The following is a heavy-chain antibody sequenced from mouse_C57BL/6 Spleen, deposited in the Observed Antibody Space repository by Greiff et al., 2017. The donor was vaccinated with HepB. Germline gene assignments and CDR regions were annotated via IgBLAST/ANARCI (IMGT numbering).Heavy chain of an antibody. CDR2: IDPSDSET. V-gene: IGHV1-52*01. J-gene: IGHJ1*03. CDR1: GYTFTSYW. Sequence: VQLQQPGAELVRPGSSVKLSCKASGYTFTSYWLHWVKQRPIQGLEWIGNIDPSDSETHYNQKFKDKATLTVDKSSSTAYMQLSSLTSEDSAVYYCARGVVVTTVVEPWYFDVWGTGTTVTVSS. CDR3: ARGVVVTTVVEPWYFDV. D-gene: IGHD1-1*01.